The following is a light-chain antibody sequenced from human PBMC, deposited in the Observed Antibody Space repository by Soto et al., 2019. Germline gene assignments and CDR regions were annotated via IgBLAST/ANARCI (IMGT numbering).Light chain of an antibody. CDR2: AAS. Sequence: DIQLTQSPSFLSASVGDRVNITCRASQGIRSFLAWYQQKVGQAPKLLIYAASTLESGVSLRFSGSGSGTEFTLTISSLQPEDFATYDCQHLNSYPRALAFGGGTKVEI. CDR1: QGIRSF. V-gene: IGKV1-9*01. J-gene: IGKJ4*02. CDR3: QHLNSYPRALA.